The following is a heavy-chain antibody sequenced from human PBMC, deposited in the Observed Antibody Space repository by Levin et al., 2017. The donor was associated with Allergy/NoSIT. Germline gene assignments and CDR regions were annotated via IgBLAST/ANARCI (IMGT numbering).Heavy chain of an antibody. CDR2: INPNSGGT. V-gene: IGHV1-2*02. CDR1: GYTFTGYY. CDR3: ARVGGSGSYYPLDY. Sequence: ASVKVSCKASGYTFTGYYMHWVRQAPGQGLEWMGWINPNSGGTNYAQKFQGRVTMTRDTSISTAYMDLSSLISDDTAVYYCARVGGSGSYYPLDYWGQGTLVTVSS. D-gene: IGHD3-10*01. J-gene: IGHJ4*02.